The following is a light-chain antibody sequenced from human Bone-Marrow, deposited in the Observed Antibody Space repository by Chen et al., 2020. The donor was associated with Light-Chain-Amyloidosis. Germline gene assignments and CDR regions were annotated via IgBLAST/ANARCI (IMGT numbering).Light chain of an antibody. CDR1: DLPTKY. Sequence: SSELTQTHSVSLSPGQTARLTCSGDDLPTKYAYWYQQKPGQATVLVIHRDTERRSGISERFSGSSSGTTATLTISGVQAEDEADYHCQSADSSGTYEVIFGGGTKLTVL. J-gene: IGLJ2*01. CDR3: QSADSSGTYEVI. CDR2: RDT. V-gene: IGLV3-25*03.